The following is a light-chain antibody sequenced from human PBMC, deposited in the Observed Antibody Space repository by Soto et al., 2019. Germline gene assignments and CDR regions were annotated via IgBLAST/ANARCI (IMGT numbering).Light chain of an antibody. CDR1: SSNIGAGYD. CDR3: QSYDSGVTGSV. CDR2: GNS. Sequence: QSVLTQPPSVSGAPGQRVTISCTGSSSNIGAGYDVHWYQQLPGTAPKLLIYGNSNRPSGVPDRFSGSRSGSSGSLAITGLQPEDEADYYCQSYDSGVTGSVFGTGTKVTVL. J-gene: IGLJ1*01. V-gene: IGLV1-40*01.